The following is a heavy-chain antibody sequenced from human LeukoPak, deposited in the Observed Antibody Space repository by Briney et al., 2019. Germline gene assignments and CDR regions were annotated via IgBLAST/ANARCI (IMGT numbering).Heavy chain of an antibody. CDR2: ISGSGGST. D-gene: IGHD2-2*01. CDR1: GFTFSSYA. V-gene: IGHV3-23*01. CDR3: ARRGSSTHWYFDY. J-gene: IGHJ4*02. Sequence: GGSLRLSCAASGFTFSSYAMSWVRQAPGKGLEWVSAISGSGGSTYYADSVKGRFTISRDNSKNTLYLQMNSLRAEDTAVYYCARRGSSTHWYFDYWGQGTLVTVSS.